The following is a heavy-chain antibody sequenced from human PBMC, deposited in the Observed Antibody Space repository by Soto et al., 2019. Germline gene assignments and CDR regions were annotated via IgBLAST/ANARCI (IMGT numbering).Heavy chain of an antibody. Sequence: PGESLKISCKGSGYSFTSYWISWVRQMPGKGLEWMGRIDPSGSYTNYSPSFQGHVTISADKSISTAYLQWSSLKASDTAMYYYARHEGGYYTATYYYYGMDVWGQGTTVTVSS. CDR3: ARHEGGYYTATYYYYGMDV. V-gene: IGHV5-10-1*01. CDR2: IDPSGSYT. D-gene: IGHD3-3*01. CDR1: GYSFTSYW. J-gene: IGHJ6*02.